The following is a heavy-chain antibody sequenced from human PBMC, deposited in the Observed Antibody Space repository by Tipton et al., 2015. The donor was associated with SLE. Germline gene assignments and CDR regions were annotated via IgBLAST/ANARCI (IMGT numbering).Heavy chain of an antibody. Sequence: GSLRLSCAASGFTFSNYWMHWVRQAPGKGLVWVSRIKSDGSTTNYADSVKGRFTISRDNAKNTLYLQMNSLRVEDTAVYYCARDGLGIWGQGTMVTVSS. CDR2: IKSDGSTT. CDR1: GFTFSNYW. V-gene: IGHV3-74*01. CDR3: ARDGLGI. J-gene: IGHJ3*02.